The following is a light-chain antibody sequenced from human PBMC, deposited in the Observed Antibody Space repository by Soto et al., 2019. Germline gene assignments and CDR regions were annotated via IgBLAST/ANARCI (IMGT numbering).Light chain of an antibody. Sequence: SVLTQPPSASGTPGQRVTISCSGSRSNIGTNPVNWYQHLPGAAPKLLIYNDNQRPSGVPDRFSGSRSGTSASLAISGLQSEDESDYYCALWDDRRIGYVFGSGTQVTVL. CDR2: NDN. CDR3: ALWDDRRIGYV. CDR1: RSNIGTNP. J-gene: IGLJ1*01. V-gene: IGLV1-44*01.